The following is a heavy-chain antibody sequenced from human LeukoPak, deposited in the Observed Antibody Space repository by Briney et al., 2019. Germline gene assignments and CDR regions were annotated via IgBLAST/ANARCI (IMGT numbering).Heavy chain of an antibody. CDR3: ARADTAMVTSFGY. CDR1: GYSFTSYW. CDR2: IYPGDSDT. Sequence: GESLKIPCKGSGYSFTSYWIGWVRQMPGKGLEWMGIIYPGDSDTRYSPSFQGQVTISADKSISTAYLQWSSLKASDTAMYYCARADTAMVTSFGYWGQGTLVTVSA. J-gene: IGHJ4*02. V-gene: IGHV5-51*01. D-gene: IGHD5-18*01.